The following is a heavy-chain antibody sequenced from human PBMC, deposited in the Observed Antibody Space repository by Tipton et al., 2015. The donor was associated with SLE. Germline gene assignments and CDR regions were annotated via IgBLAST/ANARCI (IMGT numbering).Heavy chain of an antibody. D-gene: IGHD6-13*01. CDR2: IFHSGRT. CDR1: DYSISSGYY. V-gene: IGHV4-38-2*02. Sequence: TLSLTCTVSDYSISSGYYWGWIRQPPGKGLEWIGSIFHSGRTYYNPSLKSRVTISVDTSKNQFSLKLSSVTAADTAVYYCARQSSSRVDPWGQGTLVTVSS. CDR3: ARQSSSRVDP. J-gene: IGHJ5*02.